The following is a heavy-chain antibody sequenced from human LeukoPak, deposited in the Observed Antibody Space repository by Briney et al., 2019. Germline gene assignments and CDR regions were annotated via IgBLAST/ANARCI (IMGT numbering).Heavy chain of an antibody. V-gene: IGHV3-9*01. D-gene: IGHD6-13*01. CDR2: IGWNSVDR. Sequence: PGRSLRLSCAASGFTFNDYAMHWVRQAPGKGLEWVSGIGWNSVDRDYADSVRGRFTISRDNAKNSLYLQMNSLRPEDTALYYCTKRARKGIGAAGDGYDVWGQGTMVTVSS. J-gene: IGHJ3*01. CDR1: GFTFNDYA. CDR3: TKRARKGIGAAGDGYDV.